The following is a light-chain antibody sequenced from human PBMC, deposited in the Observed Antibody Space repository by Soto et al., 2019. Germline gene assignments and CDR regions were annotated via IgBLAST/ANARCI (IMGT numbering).Light chain of an antibody. CDR2: AAS. CDR3: QQSYSTPIT. J-gene: IGKJ5*01. Sequence: SPMTPSPSSLSASVADRVTIPCRASQSISGYLNWYQQKPGKAPNLLIYAASSLQSGVPSRFSGSGSGTDFTLTINSLHPEDFATYYCQQSYSTPITVGQGTRLEIK. V-gene: IGKV1-39*01. CDR1: QSISGY.